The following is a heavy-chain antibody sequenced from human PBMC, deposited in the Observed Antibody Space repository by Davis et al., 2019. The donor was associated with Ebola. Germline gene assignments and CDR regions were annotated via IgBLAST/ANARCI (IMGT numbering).Heavy chain of an antibody. D-gene: IGHD1-1*01. CDR1: GGSISGYY. CDR2: ISSSGST. V-gene: IGHV4-59*01. CDR3: ARLELVNYFDY. Sequence: PSETLSLTCTVSGGSISGYYWSWIRQPPGKGLEWIGYISSSGSTNYNPSLKSRLTISVDTSKNQFSLKLSSVTAADTAVYYCARLELVNYFDYWGQGTLATVSS. J-gene: IGHJ4*02.